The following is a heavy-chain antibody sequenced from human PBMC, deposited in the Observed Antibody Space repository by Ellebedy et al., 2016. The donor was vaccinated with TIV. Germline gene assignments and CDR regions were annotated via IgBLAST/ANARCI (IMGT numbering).Heavy chain of an antibody. CDR2: ISHSSIYI. J-gene: IGHJ3*02. D-gene: IGHD5-12*01. CDR1: GFTFSTYS. V-gene: IGHV3-21*01. Sequence: GGSLRLXXAASGFTFSTYSMNWVRQAPGKGLEWVSSISHSSIYIYYADSVKGRFTISRDNAKNSLYLQMNSLRAEDTAVYYCARDSSSGYSIYAFEIWGQGTMVTVSS. CDR3: ARDSSSGYSIYAFEI.